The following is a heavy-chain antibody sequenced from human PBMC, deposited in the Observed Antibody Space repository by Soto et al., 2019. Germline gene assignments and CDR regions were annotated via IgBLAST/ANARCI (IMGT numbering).Heavy chain of an antibody. J-gene: IGHJ4*02. CDR2: IYYSGST. D-gene: IGHD3-22*01. CDR1: GGSISSGGYY. Sequence: QVQLQESGPGLVKPSQTLSLTCTVSGGSISSGGYYWSWIRQHPGNGLEWIGYIYYSGSTYYNPSLKSRVTISVDTSKNQFSLKLSSVTAADTAVYYCARVGRDDTNLRPPLKDYWGQGTLVTVSS. V-gene: IGHV4-31*03. CDR3: ARVGRDDTNLRPPLKDY.